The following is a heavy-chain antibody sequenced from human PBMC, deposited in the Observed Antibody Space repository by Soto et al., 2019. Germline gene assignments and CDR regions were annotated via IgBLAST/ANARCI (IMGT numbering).Heavy chain of an antibody. CDR3: ARVQRGYCSGGSCYSGLDY. CDR1: GYTFTSYG. V-gene: IGHV1-18*01. Sequence: ASVKLSCTASGYTFTSYGISWVRQAPGQGLEWMGWISAYNGNTNYAQKLQGRVTMTTDTSTSTAYMELRSLRSDDTAVYYCARVQRGYCSGGSCYSGLDYWGQGTLVTVSS. D-gene: IGHD2-15*01. CDR2: ISAYNGNT. J-gene: IGHJ4*02.